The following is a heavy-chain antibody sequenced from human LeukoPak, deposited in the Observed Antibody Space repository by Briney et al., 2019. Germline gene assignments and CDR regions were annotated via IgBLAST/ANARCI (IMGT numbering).Heavy chain of an antibody. V-gene: IGHV4-4*02. D-gene: IGHD4-17*01. Sequence: SETLSLTCAVSGGSISSSNWWSWVRQPPGKGLEWIGEINHSGSTNYNPSLKSRVTISVDTSKNQSSLKLSSVTAADTAVYYCARGRYGDANTNFDYWGQGTLVTVSS. CDR3: ARGRYGDANTNFDY. J-gene: IGHJ4*02. CDR2: INHSGST. CDR1: GGSISSSNW.